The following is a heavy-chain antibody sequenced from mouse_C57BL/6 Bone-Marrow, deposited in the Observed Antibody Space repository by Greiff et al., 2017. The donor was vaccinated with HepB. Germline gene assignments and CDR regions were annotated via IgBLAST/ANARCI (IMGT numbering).Heavy chain of an antibody. CDR2: IDPNSGGT. D-gene: IGHD2-4*01. V-gene: IGHV1-72*01. CDR3: ARSTMITGRRYYYAMDY. CDR1: GYTFTSYW. Sequence: VQLQQPGAELVKPGASVKLSCKASGYTFTSYWMHWVKQRPGRGLEWIGRIDPNSGGTKYNEKFKSKATLTVDKPSSIAYMQLSSLTSEDSAVYYCARSTMITGRRYYYAMDYWGQGTSVTVSS. J-gene: IGHJ4*01.